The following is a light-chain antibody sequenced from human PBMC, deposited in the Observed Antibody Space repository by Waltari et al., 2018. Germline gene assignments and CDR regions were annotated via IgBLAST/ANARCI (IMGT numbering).Light chain of an antibody. V-gene: IGLV8-61*01. Sequence: QTVVTQAPSLSVSPGGTVPLTCALSPAPVSTPSYLSWYQQTPGQAPRTLVYKINSRSSGVPDRFSGSILGNKAALTITGAQADDESDYYCLVYMGSGIWVFGGGTKLTVL. CDR2: KIN. CDR3: LVYMGSGIWV. J-gene: IGLJ3*02. CDR1: PAPVSTPSY.